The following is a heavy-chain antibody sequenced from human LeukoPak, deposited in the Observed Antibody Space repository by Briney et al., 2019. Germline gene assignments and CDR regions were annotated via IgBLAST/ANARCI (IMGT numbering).Heavy chain of an antibody. CDR2: ISAYNGHT. CDR3: ARAGLWELPRYAFDI. D-gene: IGHD1-26*01. CDR1: GYTFTTYG. J-gene: IGHJ3*02. V-gene: IGHV1-18*01. Sequence: RASVKVSCKASGYTFTTYGISWVRQAPGQGLEWMGWISAYNGHTNYAQNLRGRVTMTTDTSTSTAYMELRSLRSDDTAVYYCARAGLWELPRYAFDIWGQGTMVTVSS.